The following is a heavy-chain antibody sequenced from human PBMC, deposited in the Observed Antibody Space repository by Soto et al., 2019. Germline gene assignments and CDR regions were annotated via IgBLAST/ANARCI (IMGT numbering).Heavy chain of an antibody. J-gene: IGHJ4*02. CDR3: ARDLGYYDSSGYFDY. Sequence: GGSLRLSCAASGFTFTRFSMNWVRQAPGKGLEWVSYISSSDTIISYADSVKGRFTISRDNAKNSLYPQMNSLRAEDTAVYYCARDLGYYDSSGYFDYWGQGTLVTVSS. CDR2: ISSSDTII. V-gene: IGHV3-48*01. CDR1: GFTFTRFS. D-gene: IGHD3-22*01.